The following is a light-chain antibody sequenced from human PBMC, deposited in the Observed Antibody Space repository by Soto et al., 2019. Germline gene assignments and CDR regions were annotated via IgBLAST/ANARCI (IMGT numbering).Light chain of an antibody. CDR3: QQYGNSPTT. V-gene: IGKV3-11*01. CDR2: DAS. CDR1: QSVSSY. Sequence: EIVLTQSPATLYLSAGERATFSCRASQSVSSYLAWYQQKPGQSPRLLIYDASNRATGIPARFSVSGSGTDFTLTVSRLEPEDFAVYYCQQYGNSPTTFGQGTRLEIK. J-gene: IGKJ5*01.